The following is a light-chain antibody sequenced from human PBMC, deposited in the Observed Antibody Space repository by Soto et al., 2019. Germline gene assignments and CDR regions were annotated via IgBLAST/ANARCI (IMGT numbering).Light chain of an antibody. CDR2: DTS. CDR3: QQYDNWPWT. J-gene: IGKJ1*01. Sequence: EIVMTQSPATLSVSPGERATLSCRASQSISNKLAWYQHKPGQAPRLLIYDTSTRVAGIPARFTGSGSGTDFTLTISSLQSDDFSLFYCQQYDNWPWTFGQGTKVDIK. V-gene: IGKV3-15*01. CDR1: QSISNK.